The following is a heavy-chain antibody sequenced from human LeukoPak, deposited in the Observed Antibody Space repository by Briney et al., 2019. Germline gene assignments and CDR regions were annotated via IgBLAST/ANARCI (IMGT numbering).Heavy chain of an antibody. CDR1: GYTFTSYA. CDR3: ARAEQPNGLGVIINGYYYYGMDV. CDR2: INTNTGNP. Sequence: ASVKVSCKASGYTFTSYAMNWVRQAPGQGLEWMGWINTNTGNPTYAQGFTGRFVFSLDTSVSTAYLQISSLKAEDTAVYYCARAEQPNGLGVIINGYYYYGMDVWGQGTTVTVSS. J-gene: IGHJ6*02. D-gene: IGHD3-10*01. V-gene: IGHV7-4-1*02.